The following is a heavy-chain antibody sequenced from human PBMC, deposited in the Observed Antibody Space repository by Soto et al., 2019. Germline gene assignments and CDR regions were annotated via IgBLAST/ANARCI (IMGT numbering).Heavy chain of an antibody. CDR1: GYTFTSYG. Sequence: QAQLVQSGTEVKRPGASVKVSCKASGYTFTSYGISWVRQAPGQGLEWLGWIRVYNGATNYAEKLQGRVTVTIDPSANTAYMELRNLRSDDTAVYFCAKTYGDFCWYFDLWGRGTLVTVSS. CDR3: AKTYGDFCWYFDL. CDR2: IRVYNGAT. J-gene: IGHJ2*01. D-gene: IGHD4-17*01. V-gene: IGHV1-18*01.